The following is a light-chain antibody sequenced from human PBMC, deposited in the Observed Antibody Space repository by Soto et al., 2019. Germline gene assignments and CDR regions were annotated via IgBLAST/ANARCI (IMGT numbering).Light chain of an antibody. Sequence: EIVLTQSPGTLSLSTGERATLSCRASQSVSSNSLAWYQHRPGQAPRVLMYGVSTRAPGIPDRFSGSGSGTDFTLTISRLEPEDFAVYYCQQYGSSALTFGGGTKVDIK. V-gene: IGKV3-20*01. CDR2: GVS. CDR3: QQYGSSALT. CDR1: QSVSSNS. J-gene: IGKJ4*01.